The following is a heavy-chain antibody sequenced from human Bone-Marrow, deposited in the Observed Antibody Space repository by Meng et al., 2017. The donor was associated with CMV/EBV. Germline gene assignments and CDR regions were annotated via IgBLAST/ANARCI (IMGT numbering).Heavy chain of an antibody. CDR1: GYSFSEYW. J-gene: IGHJ3*01. CDR2: IDPSDSES. CDR3: ARRVAVTGPFDF. D-gene: IGHD3-3*01. V-gene: IGHV5-51*01. Sequence: GGSLRLSCKASGYSFSEYWIGRVRQRPGEGLDYMGLIDPSDSESTYSSSFQGQVTCSVDKSITTAFLQWSSLRPWDTSIYFCARRVAVTGPFDFWGQVTMVSGSS.